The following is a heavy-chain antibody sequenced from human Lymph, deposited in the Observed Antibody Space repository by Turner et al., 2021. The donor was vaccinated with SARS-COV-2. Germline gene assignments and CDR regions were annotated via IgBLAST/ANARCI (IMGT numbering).Heavy chain of an antibody. V-gene: IGHV4-59*08. D-gene: IGHD6-19*01. CDR3: ARHGFSGWYGGGMDV. CDR2: IHYSGST. CDR1: GGSISSYY. Sequence: QVQLQESGPGPVKPSETLSLTCTVPGGSISSYYWSRIRQPPGQGLAWIVYIHYSGSTNYNPSLKSRVTISVDTSKNQFSLKLNSVTAADTAVYYCARHGFSGWYGGGMDVWGQGTTVTVSS. J-gene: IGHJ6*02.